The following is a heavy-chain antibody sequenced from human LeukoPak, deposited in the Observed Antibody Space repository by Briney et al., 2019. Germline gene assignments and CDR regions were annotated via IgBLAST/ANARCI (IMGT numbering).Heavy chain of an antibody. J-gene: IGHJ4*02. D-gene: IGHD2/OR15-2a*01. CDR3: AKLSDY. Sequence: PGGSLRLSCAASGFTFSSYGMHWVRQAPGKGLEWVAVISYDGSNKYYADSVKGRFTISRDNSKNTLYLQMNSLRAEDTAVYYCAKLSDYWGQGTLVTVSS. CDR1: GFTFSSYG. V-gene: IGHV3-30*18. CDR2: ISYDGSNK.